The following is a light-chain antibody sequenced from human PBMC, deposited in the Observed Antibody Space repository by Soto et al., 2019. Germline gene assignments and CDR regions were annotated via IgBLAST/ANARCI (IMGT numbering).Light chain of an antibody. V-gene: IGKV1-5*03. CDR2: AAS. CDR3: QQYNTYSRT. Sequence: IQMTQSPSTPSASVGGRVTITCRASQSISNWLAWYQQKPGKAPKLLIYAASSLQSGVPSRFSGSGSGTEFTLTISSLQPDDFAMYYCQQYNTYSRTFGQGTKVDIK. CDR1: QSISNW. J-gene: IGKJ1*01.